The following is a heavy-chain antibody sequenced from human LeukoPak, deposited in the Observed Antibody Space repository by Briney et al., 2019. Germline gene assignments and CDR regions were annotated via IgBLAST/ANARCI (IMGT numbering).Heavy chain of an antibody. CDR2: INPNSGGT. Sequence: ASVKVSCKASGYTFTGYYMHWVRQAPGQGLEWMGWINPNSGGTNYAQKFQGRVTMTRDTSISTAYMELSRLRSDDTAVYYCARGGDCSSTSCAPADYWGQGTLVTVSS. V-gene: IGHV1-2*02. D-gene: IGHD2-2*01. CDR3: ARGGDCSSTSCAPADY. J-gene: IGHJ4*02. CDR1: GYTFTGYY.